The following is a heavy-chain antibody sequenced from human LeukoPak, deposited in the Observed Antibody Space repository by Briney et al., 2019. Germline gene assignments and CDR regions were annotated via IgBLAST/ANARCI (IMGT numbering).Heavy chain of an antibody. CDR1: GYSFTSYW. J-gene: IGHJ3*02. Sequence: GESLKISCKGSGYSFTSYWIAWVRQMPGKGLEWMGIIYPGDSDTRYSPSFQGQVTISADKSITTAYLQWSSLKASDTAMCYCASLRSYSDTFDIWGQGTMVTVSS. CDR2: IYPGDSDT. D-gene: IGHD2-21*01. V-gene: IGHV5-51*01. CDR3: ASLRSYSDTFDI.